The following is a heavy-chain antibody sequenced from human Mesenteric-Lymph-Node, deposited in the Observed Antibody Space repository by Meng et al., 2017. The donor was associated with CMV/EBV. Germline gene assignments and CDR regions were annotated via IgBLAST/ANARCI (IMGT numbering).Heavy chain of an antibody. CDR2: INPNNGGT. D-gene: IGHD3-10*01. V-gene: IGHV1-2*06. Sequence: SGYPFTGHYMHWVRQDPGQGLGWMRRINPNNGGTNYAQKFQDRVTMTRDTSISTAYMELSRLRSDDTAVYYCARDTYGSGSFGPPEYWGQGTLVTVSS. CDR1: GYPFTGHY. J-gene: IGHJ4*02. CDR3: ARDTYGSGSFGPPEY.